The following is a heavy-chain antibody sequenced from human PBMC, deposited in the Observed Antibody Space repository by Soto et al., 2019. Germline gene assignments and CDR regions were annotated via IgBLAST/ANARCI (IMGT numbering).Heavy chain of an antibody. D-gene: IGHD2-21*01. CDR3: VGGERLEVPHEQHADWFDP. Sequence: PGGSLRLSCAASGFTFSSYAMHWVRQAPGKGLEWVAVISYDGSNKYYADSVKGRFTISRDNSKNTLYLQMNSLRAEDTAVYYCVGGERLEVPHEQHADWFDPWGQGTLVTVSS. CDR2: ISYDGSNK. CDR1: GFTFSSYA. J-gene: IGHJ5*02. V-gene: IGHV3-30-3*01.